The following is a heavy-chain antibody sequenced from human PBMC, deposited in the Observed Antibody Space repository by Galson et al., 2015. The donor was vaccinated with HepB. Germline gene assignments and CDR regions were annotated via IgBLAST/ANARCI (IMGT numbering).Heavy chain of an antibody. D-gene: IGHD2-2*01. V-gene: IGHV3-23*01. CDR3: AKLGYCSSTSCLGDNWFDP. CDR2: ISGSGGST. Sequence: SLRLSCAASGFTFSSYAMSWVRQAPGKGLEWVSVISGSGGSTYYADSVKGRFTISRDNSKNTLYLQMNSLRAEDTAVYYCAKLGYCSSTSCLGDNWFDPWGQGTLVTVSS. CDR1: GFTFSSYA. J-gene: IGHJ5*02.